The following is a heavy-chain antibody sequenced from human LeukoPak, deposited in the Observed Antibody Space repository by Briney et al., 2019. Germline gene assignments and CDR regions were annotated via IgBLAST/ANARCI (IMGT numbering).Heavy chain of an antibody. D-gene: IGHD1-26*01. Sequence: PSQTLSLTCTVSGGSISSGDYYWSRIRQPPGKGLEWIGYIYYSGSAYYNPSLKSRVTISVDTSKNQFSLKLSSVTAADTAVYYCARNSGSYPYYFDYWGQGTLVTVSS. CDR3: ARNSGSYPYYFDY. J-gene: IGHJ4*02. CDR1: GGSISSGDYY. CDR2: IYYSGSA. V-gene: IGHV4-30-4*08.